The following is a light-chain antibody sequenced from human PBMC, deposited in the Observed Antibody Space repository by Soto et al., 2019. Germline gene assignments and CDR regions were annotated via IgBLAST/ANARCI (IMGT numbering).Light chain of an antibody. CDR1: QSISTY. Sequence: DIQMTQSPSSLSASVGDRVTIACRTSQSISTYLNWSQQKPGKAHNLLIYAASTLQSGVPSRFSGSGSGTDCTLTISSLQPEDFATDYCQQSYTAPLTFGGGTKVEIK. V-gene: IGKV1-39*01. J-gene: IGKJ4*01. CDR2: AAS. CDR3: QQSYTAPLT.